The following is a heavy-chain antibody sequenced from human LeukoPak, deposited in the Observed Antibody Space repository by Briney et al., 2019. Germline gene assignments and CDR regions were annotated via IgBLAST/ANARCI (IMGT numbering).Heavy chain of an antibody. D-gene: IGHD2-15*01. Sequence: QPGGSLRLSCAASGFTFSSYSMSWVRQAPGKGLEWVSVISDSGGYTYYADSVKGRFTISRDNSKNTLYLQMNSLSAEDTAVYYCAKYIVATNSNLVAATRRYFDYWGQGTLVTVSS. V-gene: IGHV3-23*01. CDR3: AKYIVATNSNLVAATRRYFDY. CDR1: GFTFSSYS. CDR2: ISDSGGYT. J-gene: IGHJ4*02.